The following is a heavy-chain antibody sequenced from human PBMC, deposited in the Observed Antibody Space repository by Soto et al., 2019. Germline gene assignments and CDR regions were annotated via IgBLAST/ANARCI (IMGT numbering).Heavy chain of an antibody. CDR2: IIPIFGTA. CDR1: GGTFSSYA. J-gene: IGHJ4*02. D-gene: IGHD5-12*01. V-gene: IGHV1-69*01. CDR3: ARYGNGYNLGLKYYFDY. Sequence: QVQLVQSGAEVKKPGSSVKVSCKASGGTFSSYAISWVRQAPGQGLEWMGGIIPIFGTANYAQKCQGRVTITADESTSTAYMELSSLRSEDTAVYYCARYGNGYNLGLKYYFDYWGQGTLVTVSS.